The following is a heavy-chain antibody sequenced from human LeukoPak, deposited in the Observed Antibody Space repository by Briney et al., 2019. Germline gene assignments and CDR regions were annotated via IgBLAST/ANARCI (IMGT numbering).Heavy chain of an antibody. J-gene: IGHJ4*02. CDR1: GFTFTSYS. CDR3: ARGYCSGGNCYSTDY. V-gene: IGHV3-21*01. Sequence: GGSLRLSXAASGFTFTSYSMNWVRQAPGKGLEWVSSISSSSSYIHYADSVKGRFTISRDNAKNSLYLQMSSLRAEDTAVYYCARGYCSGGNCYSTDYWGQGTLVTVSS. CDR2: ISSSSSYI. D-gene: IGHD2-15*01.